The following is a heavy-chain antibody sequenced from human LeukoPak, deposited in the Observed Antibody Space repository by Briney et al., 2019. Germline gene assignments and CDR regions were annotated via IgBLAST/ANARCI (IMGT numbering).Heavy chain of an antibody. J-gene: IGHJ6*03. CDR3: ARGLWHILGVSASRAYYYYMDV. D-gene: IGHD2-21*01. Sequence: SQTLSLTCAVSGDSVSTNSVAWNWIRQSPSRGLEWLGRTYYRSKWHYDYAVSVKSRITFHPDTSKNQFSLQLTSVTPEATAVYYCARGLWHILGVSASRAYYYYMDVWGKGTTVTVS. CDR1: GDSVSTNSVA. V-gene: IGHV6-1*01. CDR2: TYYRSKWHY.